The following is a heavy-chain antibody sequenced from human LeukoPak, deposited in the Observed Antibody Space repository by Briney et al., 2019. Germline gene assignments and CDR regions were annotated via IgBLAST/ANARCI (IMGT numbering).Heavy chain of an antibody. CDR1: RYTFTSYY. V-gene: IGHV1-46*01. CDR2: INPSGGST. CDR3: ARDPLLRFLEWSTLTGWFDP. Sequence: ASVKVSCKASRYTFTSYYMHWVRQAPGQGLEWMGIINPSGGSTSYAQKFQGRVTMTRDTSTSTVYMELSSLRSEDTAVYYCARDPLLRFLEWSTLTGWFDPWGQGTLVTVSS. J-gene: IGHJ5*02. D-gene: IGHD3-3*01.